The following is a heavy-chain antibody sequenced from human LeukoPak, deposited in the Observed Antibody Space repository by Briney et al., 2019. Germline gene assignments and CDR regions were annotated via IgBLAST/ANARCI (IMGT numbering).Heavy chain of an antibody. CDR1: GFTFDDYA. V-gene: IGHV3-9*01. Sequence: GGSLRLSCAASGFTFDDYAMHWVRQAPGKGLEWVSGISWNSGSIGYADSVKGRFTISRDNAKNSLYLQMNSLRAEDTALYYCAKGTDYGDFHDAFDIWGQGTMVTVSS. CDR2: ISWNSGSI. D-gene: IGHD4-17*01. CDR3: AKGTDYGDFHDAFDI. J-gene: IGHJ3*02.